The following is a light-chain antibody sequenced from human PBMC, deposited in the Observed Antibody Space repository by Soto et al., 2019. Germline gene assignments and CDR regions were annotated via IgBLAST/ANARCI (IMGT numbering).Light chain of an antibody. V-gene: IGLV2-8*01. CDR2: EVS. Sequence: QSALTQPPSASGSPGQSVTISCTGTSSDVGGFNYVSWYQQHPGKAPKLLIYEVSKRPSGVPDRFSGSKSGNPASLTVSGLQAEDEADYYCKSYAGSNNFQVFGTGTKLTVL. J-gene: IGLJ1*01. CDR1: SSDVGGFNY. CDR3: KSYAGSNNFQV.